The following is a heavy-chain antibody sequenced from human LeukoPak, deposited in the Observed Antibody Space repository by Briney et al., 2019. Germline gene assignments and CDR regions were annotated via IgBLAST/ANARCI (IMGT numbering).Heavy chain of an antibody. CDR3: ARRYCSGGSCYSFRGDWFDP. V-gene: IGHV3-15*07. Sequence: GGSLRLSCAASGFTFSNAWMNWVRQAPGKGLEWVGRIKSKTDGGTTDYAAPVKGRFTISRDNSKNTLYLQMNSLRAEDTAVYYCARRYCSGGSCYSFRGDWFDPWGQGTLVTVSS. CDR2: IKSKTDGGTT. CDR1: GFTFSNAW. D-gene: IGHD2-15*01. J-gene: IGHJ5*02.